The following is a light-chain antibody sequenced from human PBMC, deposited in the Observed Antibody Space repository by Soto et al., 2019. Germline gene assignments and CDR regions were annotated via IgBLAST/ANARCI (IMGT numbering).Light chain of an antibody. CDR1: RSIASW. Sequence: DIQVTQSPSTLSASVGDRVTVTCRASRSIASWLAWYQQTPGKAPKLLIYKTSILENGVPARFSGSGYGTEFTLTISSLQPDDFATYYCQQYHTYGTFGQGTKLEIK. J-gene: IGKJ2*01. CDR2: KTS. CDR3: QQYHTYGT. V-gene: IGKV1-5*03.